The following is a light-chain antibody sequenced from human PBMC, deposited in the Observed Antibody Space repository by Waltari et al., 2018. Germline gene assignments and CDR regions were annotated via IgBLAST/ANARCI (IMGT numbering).Light chain of an antibody. V-gene: IGKV2-28*01. CDR1: QSLLHSDGNTY. CDR2: WGS. Sequence: DIVMTQSPLSLPVTPGEAASISCRSNQSLLHSDGNTYLDWYLRRPGQSPQLLVYWGSNRASGVPERFSGSGSGTDFTLKISRVEADDVGIYYCMQGLQSPTFGGGTKVEIK. CDR3: MQGLQSPT. J-gene: IGKJ4*01.